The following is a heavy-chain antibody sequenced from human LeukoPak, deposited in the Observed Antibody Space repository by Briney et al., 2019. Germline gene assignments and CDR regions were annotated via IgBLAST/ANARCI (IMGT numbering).Heavy chain of an antibody. CDR1: GFTFSSYW. D-gene: IGHD2-15*01. J-gene: IGHJ4*03. CDR3: ASPHYCSGSSCCFGY. CDR2: IKQDGSGK. V-gene: IGHV3-7*01. Sequence: GGSLRLSCTASGFTFSSYWMSWVRQAPGKGLEWVANIKQDGSGKYYVDSVKGRFTISRDNAKNSLYLQMNSLRAEDTAVYYCASPHYCSGSSCCFGYWGQGTLVTVSS.